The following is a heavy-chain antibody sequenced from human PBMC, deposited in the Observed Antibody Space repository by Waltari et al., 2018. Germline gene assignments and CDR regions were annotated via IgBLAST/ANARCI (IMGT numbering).Heavy chain of an antibody. Sequence: QVQLVQSGAEVKKPGSSVKVSCKASGGTFSSYTISWVRQAPGQGLEWMGRIIPILGIANYAQKFQGRVTITADKSTSTAYMELSSLRSEDTAVYYCAREGVYYYGSGSYQIDYWGQGTLVTVSS. D-gene: IGHD3-10*01. V-gene: IGHV1-69*08. J-gene: IGHJ4*02. CDR3: AREGVYYYGSGSYQIDY. CDR2: IIPILGIA. CDR1: GGTFSSYT.